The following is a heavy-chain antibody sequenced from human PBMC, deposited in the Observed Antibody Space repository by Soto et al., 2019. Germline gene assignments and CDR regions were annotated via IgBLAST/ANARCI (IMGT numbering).Heavy chain of an antibody. V-gene: IGHV3-30-3*01. CDR3: ARVSNKESYFDY. Sequence: GGSLRLSCAASGFTFSSYAMHWVRQAPGKGLEWVAVISYDGSNKYYADSVKGRFTISRDNSKNTLYLQMNSLRAEDTAVYYCARVSNKESYFDYWGQGTLVTVSS. J-gene: IGHJ4*02. CDR2: ISYDGSNK. CDR1: GFTFSSYA.